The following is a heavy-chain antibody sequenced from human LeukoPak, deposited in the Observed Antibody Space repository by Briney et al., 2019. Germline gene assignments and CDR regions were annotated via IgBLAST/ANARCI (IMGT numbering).Heavy chain of an antibody. V-gene: IGHV4-4*02. CDR2: MYLSGTT. J-gene: IGHJ4*02. D-gene: IGHD6-13*01. Sequence: SETLSLTCTVSGDSINSLDLWSWVRQPPGKGLEWIGEMYLSGTTHSNPSVKSRVTISIDKSKNQFSLKLSSVTAADTAVYYCARGDIAATGTPFDNWGQGTLATVSS. CDR1: GDSINSLDL. CDR3: ARGDIAATGTPFDN.